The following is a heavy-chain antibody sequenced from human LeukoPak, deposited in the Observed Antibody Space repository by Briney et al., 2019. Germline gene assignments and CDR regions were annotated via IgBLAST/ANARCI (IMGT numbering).Heavy chain of an antibody. J-gene: IGHJ6*02. CDR1: GFTFSSYA. CDR2: ISYDGSNK. CDR3: ARDSDYYYYGMDV. V-gene: IGHV3-30-3*01. Sequence: PGRSLRLSCAASGFTFSSYAMPWVRQAPGKGLEWVAVISYDGSNKYYADSVKGRFTISRDNSKNTLYLQMNSLRAEDTAVYYCARDSDYYYYGMDVWGQGTTVTVSS. D-gene: IGHD3-10*01.